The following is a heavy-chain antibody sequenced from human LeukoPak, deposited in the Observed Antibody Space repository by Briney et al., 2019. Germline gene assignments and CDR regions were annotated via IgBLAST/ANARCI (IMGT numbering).Heavy chain of an antibody. Sequence: GGSLRLSCAASGFNFRDYGMHWVRQAPGKGLEWVAVISYDGSNKYYADSVKGRFTISRDNSKNTLYLQMNSLRAEDTAVYYCARAPRLLALDYFDYWGQGTLVTVSS. D-gene: IGHD3-3*02. CDR3: ARAPRLLALDYFDY. J-gene: IGHJ4*02. CDR1: GFNFRDYG. V-gene: IGHV3-30*06. CDR2: ISYDGSNK.